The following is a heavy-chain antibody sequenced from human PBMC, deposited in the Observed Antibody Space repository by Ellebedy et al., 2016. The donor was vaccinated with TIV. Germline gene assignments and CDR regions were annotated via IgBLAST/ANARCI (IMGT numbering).Heavy chain of an antibody. D-gene: IGHD4-11*01. CDR2: IHSGGST. Sequence: GESLKISCAAPEFTVSSNFMSWVRQAPGKRLEWVSVIHSGGSTYHTDSVKGRFTTSRDNSKNTLYLHMTSLRAEDTAVYYCAGSTTITTMPYWGQGTLVTVSS. V-gene: IGHV3-53*01. CDR3: AGSTTITTMPY. J-gene: IGHJ4*02. CDR1: EFTVSSNF.